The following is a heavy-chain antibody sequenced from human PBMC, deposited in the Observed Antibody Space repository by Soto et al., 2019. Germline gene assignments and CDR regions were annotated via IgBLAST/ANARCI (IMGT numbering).Heavy chain of an antibody. J-gene: IGHJ4*02. CDR1: GYTFTNYA. D-gene: IGHD3-16*02. Sequence: QVQLVQSGAEVKKPGASVTVSCKASGYTFTNYALHWVRQAPGQRLEWMGWINAGNGNTKYSQKFQGRVTFTRDTSANTAYMEVSSLRSEGTAVYYCARDYDYIWGTYRHYFEYWGQGTLVTVSS. CDR3: ARDYDYIWGTYRHYFEY. CDR2: INAGNGNT. V-gene: IGHV1-3*01.